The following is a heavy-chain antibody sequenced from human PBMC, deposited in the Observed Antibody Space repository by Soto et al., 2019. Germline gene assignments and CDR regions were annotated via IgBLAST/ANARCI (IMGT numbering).Heavy chain of an antibody. CDR3: TRVAQSSGWYEVRVNWFDP. D-gene: IGHD6-19*01. V-gene: IGHV3-49*03. CDR2: IRSKAYGGTT. CDR1: GFTFGDYA. Sequence: QPGGSLRLSCTASGFTFGDYAMSWFCQAPGKGLEWVGFIRSKAYGGTTEYAASVKGRFTISRDDSKSIAYLQMNSLKTEDTAVYYCTRVAQSSGWYEVRVNWFDPWGQGTLVTVSS. J-gene: IGHJ5*02.